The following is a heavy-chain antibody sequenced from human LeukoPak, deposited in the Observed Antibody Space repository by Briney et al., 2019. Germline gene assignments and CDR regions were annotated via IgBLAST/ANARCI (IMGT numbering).Heavy chain of an antibody. CDR1: DGSISSYY. J-gene: IGHJ4*02. V-gene: IGHV4-59*12. D-gene: IGHD3-16*02. Sequence: SETLSLTCTLSDGSISSYYWSWIRQPPGKGLEWIGCIYNSGSTNYNPSLKSRVTISVDTSKNLFSLKLSSVTAADTAVYYCARGKYYVWGSYRQPSNFDYWGQGTLVTVSS. CDR3: ARGKYYVWGSYRQPSNFDY. CDR2: IYNSGST.